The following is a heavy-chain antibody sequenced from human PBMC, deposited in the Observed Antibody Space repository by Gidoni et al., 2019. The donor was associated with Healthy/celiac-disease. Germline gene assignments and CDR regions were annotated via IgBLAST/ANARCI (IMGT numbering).Heavy chain of an antibody. D-gene: IGHD6-6*01. V-gene: IGHV3-21*01. J-gene: IGHJ5*02. CDR3: ARERQLVRGFDP. CDR2: ISSSSSYI. Sequence: EVQLVESGGGLVKPGGSLRLSCAASGFTFSSYSMNWVRQAPGKGLEWVSSISSSSSYIYYADSVKGRFTISRDNAKNSLYLQMNSLRAEDTAVYYCARERQLVRGFDPWGQGTLVTVSS. CDR1: GFTFSSYS.